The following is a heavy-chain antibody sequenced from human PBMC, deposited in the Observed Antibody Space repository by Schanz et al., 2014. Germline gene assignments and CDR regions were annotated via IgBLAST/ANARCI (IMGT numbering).Heavy chain of an antibody. D-gene: IGHD2-15*01. CDR1: GFTFNSYA. V-gene: IGHV3-23*01. J-gene: IGHJ6*02. CDR3: AKGMGYCSGGTCYDYYYYGLDV. CDR2: ISGSGGST. Sequence: EVQLLESGGGLVQPGGSLRLSCGGSGFTFNSYAMTWVRQAPGKGLEWVSSISGSGGSTYYADSVKGRFTISRDNSKNTLYLQMNSLSADDTAVFYCAKGMGYCSGGTCYDYYYYGLDVWGQGTTVTVSS.